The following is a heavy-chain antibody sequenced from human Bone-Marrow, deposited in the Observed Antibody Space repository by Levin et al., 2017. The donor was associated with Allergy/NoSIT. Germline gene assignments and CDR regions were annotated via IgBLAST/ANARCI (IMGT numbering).Heavy chain of an antibody. V-gene: IGHV4-59*01. CDR1: GGSITTYF. CDR2: IYHSGNT. D-gene: IGHD2-15*01. Sequence: SETLSLTCAVSGGSITTYFWSWIRQPPGKGLEWIGYIYHSGNTKYNPSPKSRVTISQDTSKNQFSLYLTSVTAADTAVSDWAGVGYCDDNSCYSKCCAVDYWGQGTLVTVSS. CDR3: AGVGYCDDNSCYSKCCAVDY. J-gene: IGHJ4*02.